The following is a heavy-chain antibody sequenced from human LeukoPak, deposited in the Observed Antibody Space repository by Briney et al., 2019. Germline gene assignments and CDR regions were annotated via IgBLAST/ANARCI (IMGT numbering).Heavy chain of an antibody. Sequence: SETLSLACAVYGGSFSGYYWSWIRQPPGKGLEWIGEITHSGSTNYNPSLKSRVTISVDTSKNQYSLKLNSVTAADTAVYYCARDLVGSGRPFDYWGQGPLVTVSS. CDR1: GGSFSGYY. CDR3: ARDLVGSGRPFDY. V-gene: IGHV4-34*01. J-gene: IGHJ4*02. CDR2: ITHSGST. D-gene: IGHD6-19*01.